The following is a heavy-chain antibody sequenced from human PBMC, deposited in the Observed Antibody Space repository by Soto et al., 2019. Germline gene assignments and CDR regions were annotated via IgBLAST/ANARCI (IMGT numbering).Heavy chain of an antibody. CDR1: GFTFSSYG. V-gene: IGHV3-30*18. J-gene: IGHJ5*02. D-gene: IGHD1-26*01. CDR2: ISYDGSNK. Sequence: QVQLVESGGGVVQPGRSLRLSCAASGFTFSSYGMHWVRQAPGKGLEWVAVISYDGSNKYYADSVKGRFTISRDNSKNTLYLKMNSLRAEDTAVDYCAKAVGATSDWFDPWGQGTLVTVSS. CDR3: AKAVGATSDWFDP.